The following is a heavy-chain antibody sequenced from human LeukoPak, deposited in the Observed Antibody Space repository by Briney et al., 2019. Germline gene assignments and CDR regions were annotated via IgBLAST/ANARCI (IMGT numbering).Heavy chain of an antibody. V-gene: IGHV1-3*01. Sequence: ASVKVSCKASGYTFTSYAMHWVRQAPGQRLEWMGWIKGDSGDTTYSQKFQGRVTITSDTSATTAYLDLSNLRSEDTAFYFCAKAASAGFFDYWGQGTLVTVSS. D-gene: IGHD1-14*01. CDR3: AKAASAGFFDY. J-gene: IGHJ4*02. CDR1: GYTFTSYA. CDR2: IKGDSGDT.